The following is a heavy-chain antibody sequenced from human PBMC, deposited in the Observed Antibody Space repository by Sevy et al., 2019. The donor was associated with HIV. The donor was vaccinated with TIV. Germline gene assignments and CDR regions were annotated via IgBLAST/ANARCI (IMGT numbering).Heavy chain of an antibody. CDR1: GFTFDDYA. J-gene: IGHJ5*01. CDR3: AKGIGYSNGWYSWFDS. V-gene: IGHV3-9*01. CDR2: SSWNSGSI. D-gene: IGHD6-19*01. Sequence: GGSLRLSCVASGFTFDDYAMHWVRQAPGKGPEWVSGSSWNSGSIGYAESVNGRFTISRDNAKNSLYLQMNSLRVEDTALYYCAKGIGYSNGWYSWFDSWGQGTLVTVSS.